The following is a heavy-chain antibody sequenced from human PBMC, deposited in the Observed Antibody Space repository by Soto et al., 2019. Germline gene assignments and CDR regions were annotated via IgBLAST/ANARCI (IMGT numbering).Heavy chain of an antibody. J-gene: IGHJ5*02. CDR2: INPNSGGT. V-gene: IGHV1-2*02. CDR1: GYTFTGYY. D-gene: IGHD3-10*01. Sequence: ASVKVSCKASGYTFTGYYMHWVRQAPGQGLEWMGWINPNSGGTNYAQKFQGRVTMTRDTSISTAYMELSRLRSDDTAVYYCASLWFGDPNWFDPWGQGTLVPVSS. CDR3: ASLWFGDPNWFDP.